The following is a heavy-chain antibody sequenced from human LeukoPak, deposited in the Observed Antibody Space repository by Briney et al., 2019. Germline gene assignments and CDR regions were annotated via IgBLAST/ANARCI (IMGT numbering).Heavy chain of an antibody. Sequence: SGPTLVKPTQTLTLTCTFPGFSLRNSGVGVGWIRQPPGKALEWLALIYWDDDKRYSPSLKSRLTITKDTSKNQVVLTMANMDPVDTATYYCAHREGRLGSDGFDIWGQGTMVTVSS. CDR2: IYWDDDK. CDR3: AHREGRLGSDGFDI. D-gene: IGHD3-10*01. V-gene: IGHV2-5*02. J-gene: IGHJ3*02. CDR1: GFSLRNSGVG.